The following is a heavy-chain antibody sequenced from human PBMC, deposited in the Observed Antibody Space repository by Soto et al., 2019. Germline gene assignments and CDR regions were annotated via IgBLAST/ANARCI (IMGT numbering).Heavy chain of an antibody. CDR2: TYYRSKWYN. J-gene: IGHJ6*02. V-gene: IGHV6-1*01. CDR1: GDSVSSNSAA. D-gene: IGHD6-19*01. CDR3: AREKGSSGWSVSDYYYYGMDV. Sequence: SQTLSLTCAISGDSVSSNSAAWNWIRQSPSRGLEWLGRTYYRSKWYNDYAVSVKSRITINPDTSKNQFSVQLNSVTPEDTAVYYCAREKGSSGWSVSDYYYYGMDVWGQGTTVTVSS.